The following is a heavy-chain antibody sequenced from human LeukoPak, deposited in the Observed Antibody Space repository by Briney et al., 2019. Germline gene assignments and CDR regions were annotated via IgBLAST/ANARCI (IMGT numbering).Heavy chain of an antibody. CDR3: ASTPRGSYYYFDY. CDR2: IFYTGST. J-gene: IGHJ4*02. V-gene: IGHV4-59*01. Sequence: SETLSLTCTVSGGSISSYYWSWIRQPPGKGLEYIGYIFYTGSTNYNPSLKSRVTISVDTSKNQFPLKLTSVTAADTAVYYCASTPRGSYYYFDYWGRGTLVTVSS. D-gene: IGHD1-26*01. CDR1: GGSISSYY.